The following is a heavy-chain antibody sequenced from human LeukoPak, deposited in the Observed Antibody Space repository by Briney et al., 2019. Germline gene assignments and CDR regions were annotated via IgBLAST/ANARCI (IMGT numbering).Heavy chain of an antibody. CDR1: GYTFTSYG. Sequence: ASVKVSCKASGYTFTSYGISWVRQAPGQGLEWTGWISAYNGNTNYAQKLQGRVTMTTDTSTSTAYLELRSLRSDDTAVYYCARENPLPVAGTADYYYGMDVWGQGTTVTVSS. CDR3: ARENPLPVAGTADYYYGMDV. D-gene: IGHD6-19*01. CDR2: ISAYNGNT. V-gene: IGHV1-18*01. J-gene: IGHJ6*02.